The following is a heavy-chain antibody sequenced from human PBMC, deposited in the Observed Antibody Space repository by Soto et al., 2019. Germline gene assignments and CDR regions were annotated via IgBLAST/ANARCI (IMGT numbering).Heavy chain of an antibody. CDR1: GFTVSSNY. Sequence: GGSLRLSCAASGFTVSSNYMSWVRQAPGKGLEWVSIIYSDATTYYADSVKGRFTISRDNSKSTLYLQMNSLRAEDTALYYCAKGRSYYYYYGVDVWGQGTTVTV. CDR2: IYSDATT. V-gene: IGHV3-53*01. J-gene: IGHJ6*02. CDR3: AKGRSYYYYYGVDV.